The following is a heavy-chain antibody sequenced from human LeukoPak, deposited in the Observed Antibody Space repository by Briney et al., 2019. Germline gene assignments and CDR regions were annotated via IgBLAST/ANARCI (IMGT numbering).Heavy chain of an antibody. J-gene: IGHJ4*02. CDR1: GLSISGQW. V-gene: IGHV3-7*01. Sequence: GGSLRLPCVASGLSISGQWMNWVRQASGQGLEWVANIKHDGSEEHYVDSVKGRFTISRDDGRNSVSLQMNSVRAEDTAVYYCGYTNNFYHWGQGTLVVVSS. CDR2: IKHDGSEE. D-gene: IGHD3-16*02. CDR3: GYTNNFYH.